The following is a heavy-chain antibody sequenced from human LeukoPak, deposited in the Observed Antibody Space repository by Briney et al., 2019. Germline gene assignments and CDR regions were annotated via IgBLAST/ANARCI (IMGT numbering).Heavy chain of an antibody. V-gene: IGHV4-59*01. Sequence: SETLSLTCTVSGGSISSYYWSWLRQPPGKGLEWIGYIYYSGSTNYNPSLKSRVTISVDTSKNQFSLKLSSVTAADTAVYYCASSSWYLQAAFDIWGQGTMVTVSS. CDR2: IYYSGST. CDR1: GGSISSYY. CDR3: ASSSWYLQAAFDI. D-gene: IGHD6-13*01. J-gene: IGHJ3*02.